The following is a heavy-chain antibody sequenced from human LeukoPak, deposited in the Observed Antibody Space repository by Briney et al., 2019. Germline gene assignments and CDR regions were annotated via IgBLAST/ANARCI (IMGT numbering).Heavy chain of an antibody. J-gene: IGHJ4*02. D-gene: IGHD5-24*01. CDR3: ARRARDGFSAELDY. CDR2: IYYSGST. V-gene: IGHV4-59*08. CDR1: GGSISSYY. Sequence: SETLSLNCTVSGGSISSYYWSWIRQPPGKGLEWIGYIYYSGSTNYNPSLKSRVTISVDTSKNQFTLKLSSVTAADTAVYYCARRARDGFSAELDYWGQGTLVTVSS.